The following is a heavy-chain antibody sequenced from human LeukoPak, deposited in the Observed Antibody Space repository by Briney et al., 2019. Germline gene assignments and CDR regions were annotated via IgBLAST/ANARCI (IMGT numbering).Heavy chain of an antibody. D-gene: IGHD3-10*01. V-gene: IGHV3-9*01. CDR1: GFTFDDYA. CDR2: ISWNSGSI. J-gene: IGHJ4*02. CDR3: AKGDNYGSFDY. Sequence: GRSLRLSCAASGFTFDDYAMHWVWQAPGKGLEWVSGISWNSGSIGYADSVKGRFTISRDNAKNSLYLQMNSLRAEDTALYYCAKGDNYGSFDYWGQGTLVTVSS.